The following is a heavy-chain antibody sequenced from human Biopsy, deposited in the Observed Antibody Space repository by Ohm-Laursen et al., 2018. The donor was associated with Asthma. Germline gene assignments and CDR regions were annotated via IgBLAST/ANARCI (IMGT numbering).Heavy chain of an antibody. V-gene: IGHV3-48*02. CDR2: IRSSSSTI. Sequence: SLRLSCAASGFTFSSYSMNWVRQAPGKGLEWVSYIRSSSSTIYYADSVKGRFTIFRDNAKNSLYLQMNSLRDEDTAVYYCAKFKRGYSYGYAGVFDYWGQGTLVTVSS. J-gene: IGHJ4*02. CDR1: GFTFSSYS. CDR3: AKFKRGYSYGYAGVFDY. D-gene: IGHD5-18*01.